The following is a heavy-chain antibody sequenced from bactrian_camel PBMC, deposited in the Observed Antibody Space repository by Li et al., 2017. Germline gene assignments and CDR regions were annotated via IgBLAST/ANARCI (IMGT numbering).Heavy chain of an antibody. Sequence: QLVESGGGLVQPGGSLRLSCVASGFTFSSSGMHWVRQAPGKGLEWVSGISSDGSHTYYADSLKDRFTISRDNAKNTLYLQMNALKPEDTAVYYCVKPNPDARGGFDHWGQGTQVTVS. CDR2: ISSDGSHT. J-gene: IGHJ4*01. V-gene: IGHV3S6*01. D-gene: IGHD1*01. CDR3: VKPNPDARGGFDH. CDR1: GFTFSSSG.